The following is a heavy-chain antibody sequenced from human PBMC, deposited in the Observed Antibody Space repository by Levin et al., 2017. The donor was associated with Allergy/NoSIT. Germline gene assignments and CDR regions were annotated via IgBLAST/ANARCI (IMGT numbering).Heavy chain of an antibody. V-gene: IGHV3-73*01. CDR2: IRSKANSYAT. D-gene: IGHD6-13*01. CDR1: GFTFSGSA. CDR3: TRHGVRETFSIAAGAVKET. J-gene: IGHJ4*02. Sequence: PGGSLRLSCAASGFTFSGSAMHWVRQASGKGLEWVGRIRSKANSYATAYAASVKGRLTISRDDSKNTAYLQMNSLKTEDTAVYYCTRHGVRETFSIAAGAVKETWGQGTLVTVSS.